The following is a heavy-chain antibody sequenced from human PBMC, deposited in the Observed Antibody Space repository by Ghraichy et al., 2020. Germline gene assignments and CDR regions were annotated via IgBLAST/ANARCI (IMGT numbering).Heavy chain of an antibody. CDR2: INPSGGST. CDR3: ARDPVGEMATIGHAFDI. Sequence: ASVKVSCKASGYTFTSYYMHWVRQAPGQGLEWMGIINPSGGSTSYAQKFQGRVTMTRDTSTSTVYMELSSLRSEDTAVYYCARDPVGEMATIGHAFDIWGQGTMVTVSS. V-gene: IGHV1-46*01. J-gene: IGHJ3*02. CDR1: GYTFTSYY. D-gene: IGHD5-24*01.